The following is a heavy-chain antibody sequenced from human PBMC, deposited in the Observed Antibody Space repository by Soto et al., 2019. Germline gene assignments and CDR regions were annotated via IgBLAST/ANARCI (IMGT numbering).Heavy chain of an antibody. CDR3: ARDATPGIAAAVGY. J-gene: IGHJ4*02. CDR1: GFTFSDYY. CDR2: ISSSGSTI. D-gene: IGHD6-13*01. V-gene: IGHV3-11*01. Sequence: GGSLRLSCAASGFTFSDYYMSWIRQAPGKGLEWVSYISSSGSTIYYADSVKGRFTISRDNAKNSLYLQMNSLRAEDTAVYYCARDATPGIAAAVGYWGQGTLVTVSS.